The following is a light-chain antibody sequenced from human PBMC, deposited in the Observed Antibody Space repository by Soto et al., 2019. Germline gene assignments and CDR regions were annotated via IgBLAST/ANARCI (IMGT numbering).Light chain of an antibody. CDR1: ETVRTN. CDR3: QQYYNWPPYT. Sequence: IVMTQSPATLSVSPGERVTLSCRASETVRTNLAWLQQTPGQTPRLLIFGASTRATGIPTRFTGSGSETEFTLTIGSLQSEDLAGYYCQQYYNWPPYTFGQGTKLEI. J-gene: IGKJ2*01. CDR2: GAS. V-gene: IGKV3-15*01.